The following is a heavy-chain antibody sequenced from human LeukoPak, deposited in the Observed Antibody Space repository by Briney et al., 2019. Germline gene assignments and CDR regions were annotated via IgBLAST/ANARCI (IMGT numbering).Heavy chain of an antibody. CDR2: ITYSSAI. CDR1: GFTFSSYS. V-gene: IGHV3-48*02. CDR3: AKDRLGDSSGYYYDP. D-gene: IGHD3-22*01. Sequence: PGGSLRLSCAASGFTFSSYSMNWVRQAPGKGLEWVSYITYSSAIYYADSVKGRFTISRDNAKNSLYLQMNSLRDEDTAVYYCAKDRLGDSSGYYYDPWGQGTLVTVSS. J-gene: IGHJ5*02.